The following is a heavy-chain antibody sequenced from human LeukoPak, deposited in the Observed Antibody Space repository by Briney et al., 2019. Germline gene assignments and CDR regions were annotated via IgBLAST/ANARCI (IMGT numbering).Heavy chain of an antibody. J-gene: IGHJ4*02. D-gene: IGHD6-19*01. CDR3: ARQEDSSGYHYYY. CDR1: GYTFSNYY. CDR2: INPSGGYT. Sequence: ASVKVSCKASGYTFSNYYMHWVRQAPGQGVEWMGIINPSGGYTTYAQKFQGRVTMTRDTSTSTVSMELSSLRSEDTAVYFCARQEDSSGYHYYYWGQGTLVTVSS. V-gene: IGHV1-46*01.